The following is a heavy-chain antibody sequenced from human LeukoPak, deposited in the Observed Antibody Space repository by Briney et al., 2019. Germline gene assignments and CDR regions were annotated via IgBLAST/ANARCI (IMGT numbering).Heavy chain of an antibody. D-gene: IGHD3-16*02. CDR2: ISSSSSGTI. Sequence: GGSLRLSCAASGFTFSSYSMNWVRQAPGKGLEWVSYISSSSSGTIYYTDSVKGRFTISRDNAKNSVFLQMSSLSGGDTAIYYCARDQGFRYFDPWGQGTLVTVSS. CDR3: ARDQGFRYFDP. V-gene: IGHV3-48*01. J-gene: IGHJ5*02. CDR1: GFTFSSYS.